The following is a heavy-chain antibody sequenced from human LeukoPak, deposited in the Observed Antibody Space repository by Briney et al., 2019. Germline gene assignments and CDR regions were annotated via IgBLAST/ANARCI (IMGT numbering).Heavy chain of an antibody. V-gene: IGHV1-2*02. Sequence: ASVKVSCKASGYTFTDYYMHWVRQAPGQGLEWMGWINPKSGDTRYAQKFQGRVTMTRDTSITTAYMDLSSLRSDDTAVYHCAREWDYYAFWGQGTLVTVSS. CDR2: INPKSGDT. CDR1: GYTFTDYY. J-gene: IGHJ4*02. CDR3: AREWDYYAF.